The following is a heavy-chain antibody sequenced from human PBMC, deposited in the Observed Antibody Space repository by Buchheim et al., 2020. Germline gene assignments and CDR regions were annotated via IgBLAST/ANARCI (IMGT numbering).Heavy chain of an antibody. CDR1: GYSFTSYW. CDR3: ARHAAYSGYDPPGLFDY. Sequence: EVQLVQSGAEVKKPGESLRISCKGSGYSFTSYWITWVRQMPGKGLEWMGRIDPSDSYTKHSPSFQGHVTISADKSISTAYLQWSSLKASDTAIYYCARHAAYSGYDPPGLFDYWGQGTL. CDR2: IDPSDSYT. D-gene: IGHD5-12*01. J-gene: IGHJ4*02. V-gene: IGHV5-10-1*03.